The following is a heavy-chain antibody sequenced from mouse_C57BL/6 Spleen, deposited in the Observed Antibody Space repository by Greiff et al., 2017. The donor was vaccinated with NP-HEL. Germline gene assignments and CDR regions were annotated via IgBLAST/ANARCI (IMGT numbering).Heavy chain of an antibody. D-gene: IGHD3-2*02. Sequence: EVQLQQSGPVLVKPGASVKMSCKASGYTFTDYYMNWVKQSHGKSLEWIGVINPYNGGTSYNQKFKGKATLTVDKSSSTAYMDLNSLTSEDSAVYYCARLGSSGPYYFDYWGQGTTLTVSS. CDR2: INPYNGGT. CDR3: ARLGSSGPYYFDY. V-gene: IGHV1-19*01. CDR1: GYTFTDYY. J-gene: IGHJ2*01.